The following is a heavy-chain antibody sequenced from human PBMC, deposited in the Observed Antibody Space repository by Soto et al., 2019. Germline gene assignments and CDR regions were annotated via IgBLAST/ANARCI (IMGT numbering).Heavy chain of an antibody. CDR2: ISAYNGNT. CDR1: GYTFTSYG. V-gene: IGHV1-18*01. D-gene: IGHD3-9*01. Sequence: ASVKVSCKASGYTFTSYGISWVRQAPGQGLEWMGWISAYNGNTNYAQKLQGRVTMTTDTSTSTAYMELRSLRSDDTAVYYCARDPGANYDILTGYYNPGAYYGMDVWGQGTTVTVSS. J-gene: IGHJ6*02. CDR3: ARDPGANYDILTGYYNPGAYYGMDV.